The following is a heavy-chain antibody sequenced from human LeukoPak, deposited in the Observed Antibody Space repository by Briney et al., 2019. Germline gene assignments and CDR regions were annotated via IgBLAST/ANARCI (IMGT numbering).Heavy chain of an antibody. CDR3: ARGPFIAVAGTRGSVDY. Sequence: PSETLSLTCTVSGGSISSYYWSWIRQPAGKGLEWIGRIYTSGSTNYNPSLRSRVTISVDTSKNQFSLKLSSVTAADTAVYYCARGPFIAVAGTRGSVDYWGQGTLVTVSS. J-gene: IGHJ4*02. V-gene: IGHV4-4*07. CDR2: IYTSGST. D-gene: IGHD6-19*01. CDR1: GGSISSYY.